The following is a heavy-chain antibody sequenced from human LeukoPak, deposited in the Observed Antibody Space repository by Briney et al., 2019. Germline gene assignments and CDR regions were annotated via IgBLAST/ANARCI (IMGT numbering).Heavy chain of an antibody. CDR3: ARDIGYSYSFDY. V-gene: IGHV3-74*01. J-gene: IGHJ4*02. CDR2: SST. Sequence: SSTYYADSVKGRFTISRDNAKNTLYLQMKSLRAEDTAVYYCARDIGYSYSFDYWGQGTLVTVPS. D-gene: IGHD5-18*01.